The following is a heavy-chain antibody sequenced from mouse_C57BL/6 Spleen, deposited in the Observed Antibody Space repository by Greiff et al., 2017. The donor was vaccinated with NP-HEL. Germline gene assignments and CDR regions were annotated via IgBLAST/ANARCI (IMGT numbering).Heavy chain of an antibody. CDR1: GYTFTSYG. Sequence: VKLMESGAELARPGASVKLSCKASGYTFTSYGISWVKQRTGQGLEWIGEIYPRSGNTYYNEKFKGKATLTADKSSSTAYMELRSLTSEDSAVYFCAPILSFFDYWGQGTTLTVSS. CDR3: APILSFFDY. CDR2: IYPRSGNT. D-gene: IGHD3-1*01. J-gene: IGHJ2*01. V-gene: IGHV1-81*01.